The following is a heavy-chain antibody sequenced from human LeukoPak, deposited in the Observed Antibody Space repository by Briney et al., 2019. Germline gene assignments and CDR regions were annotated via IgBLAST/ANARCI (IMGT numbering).Heavy chain of an antibody. Sequence: SETLSFTCAVYGGSFSGYYWSWIRQPPGKGLEWIGEINHSGSTNYNPSLKSRVTISVDTSKNQFSLKLSSVTAADTAVYYCAREGPGYYYGSGSIDYWGQGTLVTVSS. CDR1: GGSFSGYY. CDR2: INHSGST. J-gene: IGHJ4*02. CDR3: AREGPGYYYGSGSIDY. V-gene: IGHV4-34*01. D-gene: IGHD3-10*01.